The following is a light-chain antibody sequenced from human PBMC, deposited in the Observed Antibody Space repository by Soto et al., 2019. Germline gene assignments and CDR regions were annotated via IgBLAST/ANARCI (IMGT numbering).Light chain of an antibody. V-gene: IGKV1-9*01. CDR2: ATS. Sequence: DIQLTQSPSFLSASVGDRVTITCRASQGMSTFLAWYQQKPGKAPNLLIYATSTLQSGVPSRFSGSGSGTEITLTISSLQPEDFATYYCQQFNSYPFTFGPGTKVDIK. J-gene: IGKJ3*01. CDR3: QQFNSYPFT. CDR1: QGMSTF.